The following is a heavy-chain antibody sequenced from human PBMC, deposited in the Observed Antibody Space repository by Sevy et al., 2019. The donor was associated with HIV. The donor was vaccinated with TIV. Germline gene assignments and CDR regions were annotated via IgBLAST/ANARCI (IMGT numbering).Heavy chain of an antibody. CDR1: GFTFTSYW. CDR2: IKQDGSEK. Sequence: GGSLRLSCAASGFTFTSYWMSWVRQAPGKGLEWVANIKQDGSEKYYVDSVKGRFTISRDNAKNSLYLQMNSLRAEDTAVYYCARFLMSVMITFGGVTHSDFDYWGQGTLVTVSS. D-gene: IGHD3-16*01. V-gene: IGHV3-7*01. J-gene: IGHJ4*02. CDR3: ARFLMSVMITFGGVTHSDFDY.